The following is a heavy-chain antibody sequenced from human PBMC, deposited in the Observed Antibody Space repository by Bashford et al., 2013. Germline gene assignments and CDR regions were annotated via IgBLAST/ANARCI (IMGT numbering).Heavy chain of an antibody. D-gene: IGHD5-24*01. CDR3: AKLLRADNDGLDY. Sequence: GGSRRDSPAQPLDSPSVTTGCTGSAELPGWGVVWVSAITNDGRTTFYADSVAGRFTISRDNAKSTLYLQMNSLRAEDTALYYCAKLLRADNDGLDYWGQGTLVTVSS. J-gene: IGHJ4*02. V-gene: IGHV3-74*01. CDR1: DSPSVTTG. CDR2: ITNDGRTT.